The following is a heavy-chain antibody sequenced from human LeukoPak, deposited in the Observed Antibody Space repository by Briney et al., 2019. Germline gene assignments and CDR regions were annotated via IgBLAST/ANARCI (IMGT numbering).Heavy chain of an antibody. D-gene: IGHD3-16*01. CDR1: GFTFDDYA. CDR3: AKGVPDGGNFDY. V-gene: IGHV3-23*01. CDR2: ISGSGGST. J-gene: IGHJ4*02. Sequence: GRSLRLSCAASGFTFDDYAMSWVRQAPGKGLEWVSAISGSGGSTYYADSVKGRFTISRDNSKNTLFLQMNSLRAEGTAVYYCAKGVPDGGNFDYWGQGTLVTVSS.